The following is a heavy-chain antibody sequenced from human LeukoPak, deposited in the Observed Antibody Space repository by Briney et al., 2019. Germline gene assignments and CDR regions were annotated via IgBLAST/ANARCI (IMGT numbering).Heavy chain of an antibody. D-gene: IGHD5-12*01. CDR2: IYYSGST. V-gene: IGHV4-59*08. Sequence: SKTLSLTCTVSGGSISSYYWSWIRQPPGKGLEWIGYIYYSGSTNYNPSLKSRVTISVDTSKNQFSLKLSSVTAADTAVYYCARLKWLRINWFDPWGQGTLVTVSS. CDR1: GGSISSYY. CDR3: ARLKWLRINWFDP. J-gene: IGHJ5*02.